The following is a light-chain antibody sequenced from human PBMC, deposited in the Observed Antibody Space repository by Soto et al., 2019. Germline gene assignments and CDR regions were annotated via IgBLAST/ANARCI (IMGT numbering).Light chain of an antibody. CDR1: QSVLYSSNNKNY. CDR3: QQSYSTPWT. Sequence: DIVMTQSPDSLAVSLGERATINCKSSQSVLYSSNNKNYLTWYQQRPGQPPNLLISWASTRASGVPDRFSGSGSETDFTLTISSLQAEDVAVYYCQQSYSTPWTFGQGTKVEIK. CDR2: WAS. V-gene: IGKV4-1*01. J-gene: IGKJ1*01.